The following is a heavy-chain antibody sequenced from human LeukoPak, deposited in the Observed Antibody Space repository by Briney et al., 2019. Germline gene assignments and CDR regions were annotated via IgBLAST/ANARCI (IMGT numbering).Heavy chain of an antibody. D-gene: IGHD6-19*01. Sequence: ASVTVSFKSSGYTYTSYGISWVRQAPGQGLEWMGWISAYNGNTNYAQKLQGRVTMTTDTSTSTAYMELRSLRSDDTAVYYCARRGLGAFDIWGQGTMVTVSS. CDR1: GYTYTSYG. CDR3: ARRGLGAFDI. CDR2: ISAYNGNT. J-gene: IGHJ3*02. V-gene: IGHV1-18*01.